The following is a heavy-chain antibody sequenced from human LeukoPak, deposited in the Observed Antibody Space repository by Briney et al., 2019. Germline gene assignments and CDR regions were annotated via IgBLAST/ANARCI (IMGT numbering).Heavy chain of an antibody. J-gene: IGHJ5*02. CDR3: ARDPSGRFTNWFDP. D-gene: IGHD3-10*01. V-gene: IGHV4-38-2*02. Sequence: SETLSLTCAVSGYSISSGYYWGWIRQPPGKGLEWIGSIYHSGSTYYNPSLKSRVTISVDTSKNQFSLKLSSVTAADTAVYYCARDPSGRFTNWFDPWGQGTLVTVSS. CDR2: IYHSGST. CDR1: GYSISSGYY.